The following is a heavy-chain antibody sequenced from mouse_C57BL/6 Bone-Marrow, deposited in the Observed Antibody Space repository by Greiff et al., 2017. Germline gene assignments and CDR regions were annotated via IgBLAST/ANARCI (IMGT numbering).Heavy chain of an antibody. CDR3: ARGTTVVATDY. CDR2: ISDGGSYT. Sequence: EVQGVESGGGLVKPGGSLKLSCAASGFTFSSYAMSWVRQTPEKRLEWVATISDGGSYTYYPDTVKGRCTISRDNAKNNLYLQMSHLKSEDTAMYYCARGTTVVATDYWGQGTTLTVSS. D-gene: IGHD1-1*01. J-gene: IGHJ2*01. CDR1: GFTFSSYA. V-gene: IGHV5-4*01.